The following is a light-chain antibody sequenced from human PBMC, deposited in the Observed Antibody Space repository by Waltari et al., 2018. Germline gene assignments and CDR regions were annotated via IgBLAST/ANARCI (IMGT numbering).Light chain of an antibody. J-gene: IGLJ1*01. V-gene: IGLV2-23*02. CDR3: CSYAGSGTLVYA. CDR1: SSDVGSYTL. Sequence: QSALTQPASVSGSPGQSITISCTGTSSDVGSYTLVSWYQQSPGKAPKAVIYEVNKRPPGKPPKVCLSYVIRGASGVSGRFYGSKSGNTASLTIAGLQAEDEAFYYCCSYAGSGTLVYAFGSGTEVTVL. CDR2: EVN.